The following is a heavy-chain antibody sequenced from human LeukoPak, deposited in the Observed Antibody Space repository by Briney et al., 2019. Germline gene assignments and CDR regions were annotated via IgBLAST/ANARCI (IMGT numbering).Heavy chain of an antibody. CDR3: ARLYYDFWNNYRWVDY. V-gene: IGHV5-51*01. CDR2: INPGDSDT. CDR1: GYSFTSNW. D-gene: IGHD3-3*01. Sequence: GESLKISCKGSGYSFTSNWIGWARQMPGKGLEWMGIINPGDSDTKYSPSFQGQVTISVDKSISPADLQWSRLKASDTAMYYCARLYYDFWNNYRWVDYWGQGTLVTVSS. J-gene: IGHJ4*02.